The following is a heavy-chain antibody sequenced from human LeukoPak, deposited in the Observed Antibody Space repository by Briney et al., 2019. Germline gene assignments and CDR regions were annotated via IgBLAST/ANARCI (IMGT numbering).Heavy chain of an antibody. Sequence: SVKVSCKASGYTFTSYAISWVRQAPGQGLEWMGGIIPIFGTANYAQKFQGRVTITADESTSTAYMELSSLRSEDTAVYYCAREAAVAGTYYYGMDVWGQGTTVTVSS. CDR1: GYTFTSYA. J-gene: IGHJ6*02. CDR3: AREAAVAGTYYYGMDV. D-gene: IGHD6-19*01. CDR2: IIPIFGTA. V-gene: IGHV1-69*13.